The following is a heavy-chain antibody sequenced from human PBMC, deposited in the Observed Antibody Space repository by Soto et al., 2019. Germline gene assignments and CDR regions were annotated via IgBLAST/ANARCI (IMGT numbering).Heavy chain of an antibody. V-gene: IGHV3-21*06. CDR2: IRSTTNYI. Sequence: GGSLRLSCAASGFTFTRYSMNWVRQAPGKGLEWVSSIRSTTNYIYYGDSMKGRFTISRDNAKNSLYLEMNSLRAEDTAVYYCARESEDLTSNFDYWGQGTLVTVSS. CDR3: ARESEDLTSNFDY. J-gene: IGHJ4*02. CDR1: GFTFTRYS.